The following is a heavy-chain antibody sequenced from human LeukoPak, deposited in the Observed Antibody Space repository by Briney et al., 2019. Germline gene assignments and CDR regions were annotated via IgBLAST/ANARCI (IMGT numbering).Heavy chain of an antibody. CDR3: ARENPSGYYNRPIDY. V-gene: IGHV4-39*07. Sequence: SETLSLTCTVSGGSISGSSYYWGWIRQPPGKGLEWIGSIYYSGSTYYNPSLKSRVTISVDTSKNQFSLKLSSVTAADTAIYYCARENPSGYYNRPIDYWGQGTLVTVSS. CDR1: GGSISGSSYY. J-gene: IGHJ4*02. CDR2: IYYSGST. D-gene: IGHD3-22*01.